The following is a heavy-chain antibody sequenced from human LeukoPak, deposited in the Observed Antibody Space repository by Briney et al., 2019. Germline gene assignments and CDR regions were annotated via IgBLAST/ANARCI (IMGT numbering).Heavy chain of an antibody. Sequence: DSVKGRFTISRDNAKNSLYLQMNSLRAEDTAVYYCARDSEVRYYYYYGMDVWGQGTTVTVSS. J-gene: IGHJ6*02. D-gene: IGHD1-26*01. CDR3: ARDSEVRYYYYYGMDV. V-gene: IGHV3-11*01.